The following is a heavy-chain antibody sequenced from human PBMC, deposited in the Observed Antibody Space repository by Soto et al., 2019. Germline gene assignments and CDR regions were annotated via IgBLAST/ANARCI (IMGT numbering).Heavy chain of an antibody. V-gene: IGHV1-69*01. Sequence: QVQMVQSGAEVKKPGSSARVSCKVSGGTFSRHSISWVRQAPGQGLEWMGGIIPIFDATQYAQKFQGRLTITADESTTTFHLDLSGLRPEDAAIYYCARNLASVRVPWGQGTLVNVS. J-gene: IGHJ4*02. CDR1: GGTFSRHS. CDR3: ARNLASVRVP. D-gene: IGHD1-1*01. CDR2: IIPIFDAT.